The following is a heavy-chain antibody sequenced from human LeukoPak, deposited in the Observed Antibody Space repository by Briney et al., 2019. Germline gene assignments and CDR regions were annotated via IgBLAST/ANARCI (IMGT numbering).Heavy chain of an antibody. Sequence: GGSLRLSCTASAFTFDDYDMHWVRQAPGKGLEWVAFIQYDGSNKYYADSVKGRFTISRDNSKNTVYLHMNSLRAEDTTVYYCAKEDSAWYLDYWGQGTLVTVSS. V-gene: IGHV3-30*02. D-gene: IGHD6-19*01. CDR3: AKEDSAWYLDY. CDR2: IQYDGSNK. J-gene: IGHJ4*02. CDR1: AFTFDDYD.